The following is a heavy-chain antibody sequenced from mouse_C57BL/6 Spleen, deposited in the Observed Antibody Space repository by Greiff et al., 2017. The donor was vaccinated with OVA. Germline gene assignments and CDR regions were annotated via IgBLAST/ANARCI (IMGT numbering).Heavy chain of an antibody. J-gene: IGHJ1*03. V-gene: IGHV1-50*01. CDR1: GYTFTSYW. D-gene: IGHD1-1*01. Sequence: QVQLQQPGPELVKPGASVKLSCKASGYTFTSYWMQWVKQRPGQGLEWIGEIDPSDSYTNYHQKFKGKATLTVDTSSSTAYMQLSILTSEDSAVYYCAMITTVVGGYFDVWGTGTTVTVSS. CDR2: IDPSDSYT. CDR3: AMITTVVGGYFDV.